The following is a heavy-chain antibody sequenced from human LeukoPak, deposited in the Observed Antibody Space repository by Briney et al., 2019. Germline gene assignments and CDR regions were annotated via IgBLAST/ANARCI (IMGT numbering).Heavy chain of an antibody. Sequence: QTGGSLRLSCAASGFTFSSYWMHWVRQAAGKGLVWVSHINRDGSSTSHADSVKGRFTISRVNAKNTLYLQMNSLRAEDTAVYYCARDSNYGMDVWGQGTTVTVSS. CDR3: ARDSNYGMDV. D-gene: IGHD4-11*01. CDR2: INRDGSST. J-gene: IGHJ6*02. CDR1: GFTFSSYW. V-gene: IGHV3-74*01.